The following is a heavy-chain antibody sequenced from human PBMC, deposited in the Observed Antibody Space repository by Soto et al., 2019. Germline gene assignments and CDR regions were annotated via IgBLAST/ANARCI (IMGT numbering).Heavy chain of an antibody. J-gene: IGHJ6*02. CDR1: GFTFSSYG. CDR2: ISYDGSNK. Sequence: QVQLVESGGGVVQPGRSLRLSCAASGFTFSSYGMHWVRQAPGKGLEWVAVISYDGSNKYYADSVKGRFTISRDNSKTALYLHMNSLRAEDTAVYYCAKDAANGMDVWGQGTTFTVSS. CDR3: AKDAANGMDV. D-gene: IGHD6-25*01. V-gene: IGHV3-30*18.